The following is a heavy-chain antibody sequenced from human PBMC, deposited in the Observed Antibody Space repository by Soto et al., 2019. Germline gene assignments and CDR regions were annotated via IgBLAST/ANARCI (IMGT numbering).Heavy chain of an antibody. CDR1: GYTFTSYY. CDR3: ARDTIVVVVAASYYYGMDV. Sequence: QVQLVQSGAEVKKPGASVKVSCKASGYTFTSYYMHWVRQAPGQGLEWMGIINPSGGSTSYAQKFQGRVTMTRDTSTSTVYMELSSRRSEDTAVYYCARDTIVVVVAASYYYGMDVWGQGTTVTVSS. D-gene: IGHD2-15*01. J-gene: IGHJ6*02. CDR2: INPSGGST. V-gene: IGHV1-46*01.